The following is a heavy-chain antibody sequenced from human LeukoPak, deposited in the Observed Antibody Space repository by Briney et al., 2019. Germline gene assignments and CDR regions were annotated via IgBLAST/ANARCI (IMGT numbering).Heavy chain of an antibody. CDR1: AFTVSSNC. CDR2: IYSGGST. CDR3: ARDEDAF. J-gene: IGHJ4*02. V-gene: IGHV3-53*01. Sequence: GGSLRLSCAASAFTVSSNCMSWVRQAPGKGLEWVSVIYSGGSTYYADSVKGRFTISRDNSKNSLFLQLNSLRDEDTAVYYCARDEDAFGGQGTLVTVSS.